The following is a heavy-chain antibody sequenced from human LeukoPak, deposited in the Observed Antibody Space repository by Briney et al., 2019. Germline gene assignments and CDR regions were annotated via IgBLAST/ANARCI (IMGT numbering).Heavy chain of an antibody. CDR3: ARHEHDDHADPNCLDP. CDR1: GDSIGSNSHY. V-gene: IGHV4-39*01. J-gene: IGHJ5*02. CDR2: IFNTGRT. D-gene: IGHD3-16*01. Sequence: SDTLSLTCSVSGDSIGSNSHYWGWIRQPPGKGLEWIGSIFNTGRTFYSRSPKSQVTIYVETSKNNFSLNLYSVTAADTVVYFWARHEHDDHADPNCLDPWGEKTLVTVSS.